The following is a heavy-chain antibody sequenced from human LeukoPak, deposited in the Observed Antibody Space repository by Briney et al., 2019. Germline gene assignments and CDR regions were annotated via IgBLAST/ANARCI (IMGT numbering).Heavy chain of an antibody. J-gene: IGHJ6*02. Sequence: PGGSLRLSCVMSGFSFSNYAMNWVRQAPGKGLEWLGYIYYSGCTDYNPSLKSRVTISVDTSKNQFSLKLSSVTAADTAVYHCGTVVFGRGGGGGNTFNSYGYRDYYYGMDVWGQGTTVTVPS. CDR3: GTVVFGRGGGGGNTFNSYGYRDYYYGMDV. D-gene: IGHD5-18*01. CDR2: IYYSGCT. V-gene: IGHV4-59*01. CDR1: GFSFSNYA.